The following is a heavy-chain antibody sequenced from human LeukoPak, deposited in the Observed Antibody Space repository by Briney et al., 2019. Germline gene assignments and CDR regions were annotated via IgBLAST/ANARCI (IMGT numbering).Heavy chain of an antibody. J-gene: IGHJ6*03. CDR2: VSAYNGNT. CDR1: GYTFTSHG. CDR3: ARDGYRLSGYFYYMDV. D-gene: IGHD2-2*03. Sequence: ASVKVSCKASGYTFTSHGISWVRQAPGQGLEWMGWVSAYNGNTNYAQKLQGRVTMTTGTSTSTAYMELRSLRSDDTAVYYCARDGYRLSGYFYYMDVWGKGTTVTVSS. V-gene: IGHV1-18*01.